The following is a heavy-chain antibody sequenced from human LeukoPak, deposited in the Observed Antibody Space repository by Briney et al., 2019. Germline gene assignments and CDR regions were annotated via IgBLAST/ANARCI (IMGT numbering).Heavy chain of an antibody. CDR1: GYTFTSYD. V-gene: IGHV1-8*01. CDR3: ARGSWELPGFADY. D-gene: IGHD1-26*01. Sequence: ASVKVSCKASGYTFTSYDINWVRQATGQGLEWMGWMNPNSGNTGYAQKFKGRVTMTRNTSISTAYMELSSLRSEDTAVYYCARGSWELPGFADYWGQGTLVTVSS. CDR2: MNPNSGNT. J-gene: IGHJ4*02.